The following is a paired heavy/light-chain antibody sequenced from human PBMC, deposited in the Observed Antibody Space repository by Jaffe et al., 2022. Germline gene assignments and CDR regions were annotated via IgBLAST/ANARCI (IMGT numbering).Heavy chain of an antibody. CDR2: ISWNSGSI. V-gene: IGHV3-9*01. D-gene: IGHD3-3*01. CDR3: AKDLNRDTIFGVVLWALDAFDI. Sequence: EVQLVESGGGLVQPGRSLRLSCAASGFTFDDYAMHWVRQAPGKGLEWVSGISWNSGSIGYADSVKGRFTISRDNAKNSLYLQMNSLRAEDTALYYCAKDLNRDTIFGVVLWALDAFDIWGQGTMVTVSS. J-gene: IGHJ3*02. CDR1: GFTFDDYA.
Light chain of an antibody. Sequence: DIQMTQSPSSLSASVGDRVTITCRASQSISSYLNWYQQKPGKAPKLLIYAASSLQSGVPSRFSGSGSGTDFTLTISSLQPEDFATYYCQQSYSTVTFGQGTRLEIK. V-gene: IGKV1-39*01. CDR3: QQSYSTVT. CDR1: QSISSY. J-gene: IGKJ5*01. CDR2: AAS.